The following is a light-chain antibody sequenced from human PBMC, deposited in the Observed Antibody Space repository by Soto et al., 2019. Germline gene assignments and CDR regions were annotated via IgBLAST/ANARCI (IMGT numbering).Light chain of an antibody. V-gene: IGKV1-33*01. Sequence: DIQMTQSPSSLSASVGDRVTITCQASQDISNYLNWYQQKPGKAPKLLIYDASNLETGVPSRFSGSGSGTDFTFTISCLQPEDIATYYCQQYDNLPLLTFGGGTKVEIK. J-gene: IGKJ4*01. CDR3: QQYDNLPLLT. CDR2: DAS. CDR1: QDISNY.